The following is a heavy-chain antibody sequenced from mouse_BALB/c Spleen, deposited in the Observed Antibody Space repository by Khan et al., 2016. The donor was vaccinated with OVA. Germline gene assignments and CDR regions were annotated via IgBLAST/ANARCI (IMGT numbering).Heavy chain of an antibody. V-gene: IGHV3-2*02. D-gene: IGHD1-1*01. CDR3: ARSVTITAVVATDFDY. Sequence: VQLKESGPGLVKPSQSLSLTCTVTGYSITSDYAWNWIRQFPGNKMEWMGYISYSGRTSYNPYLKSRASITRDTSTNQYFLQVDAVTTEDTATYYCARSVTITAVVATDFDYWGQGTTLTVSS. CDR1: GYSITSDYA. CDR2: ISYSGRT. J-gene: IGHJ2*01.